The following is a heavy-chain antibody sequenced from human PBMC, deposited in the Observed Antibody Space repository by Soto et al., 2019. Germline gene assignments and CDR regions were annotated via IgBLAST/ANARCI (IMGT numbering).Heavy chain of an antibody. CDR1: GGSISSYY. J-gene: IGHJ6*03. CDR2: IYYSGST. V-gene: IGHV4-59*08. CDR3: AGTYYDFWSGYYNDYYYMDV. D-gene: IGHD3-3*01. Sequence: SGTLSLTFTVSGGSISSYYWSWIRQPPGKGLEWIGYIYYSGSTNYNPSLKSRVTISVDTSKNQFSLKLSSVTAADTAVYYCAGTYYDFWSGYYNDYYYMDVWGKGTTVTVSS.